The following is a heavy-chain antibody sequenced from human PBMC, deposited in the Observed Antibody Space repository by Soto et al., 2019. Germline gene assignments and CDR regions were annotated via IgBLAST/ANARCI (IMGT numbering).Heavy chain of an antibody. V-gene: IGHV4-59*08. CDR2: IYYSGST. CDR3: ARRYGWNFDY. J-gene: IGHJ4*02. Sequence: PSETLSLTCTVSGGSISSYYWSWIRQPPGKGLEWIGYIYYSGSTNYNPSLKSRVTISVDTSKNQFSLKLSSVTAANTAVYYCARRYGWNFDYWGQGTLVTVSS. D-gene: IGHD6-19*01. CDR1: GGSISSYY.